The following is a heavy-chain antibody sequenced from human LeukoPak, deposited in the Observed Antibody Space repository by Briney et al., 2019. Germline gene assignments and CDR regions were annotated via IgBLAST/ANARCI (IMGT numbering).Heavy chain of an antibody. CDR2: INPNSGGT. CDR1: GYTFTGYY. Sequence: ASVKVSCKASGYTFTGYYMHWVRQAPGQALEWMGWINPNSGGTNYAQKFQGRVTMTRDTSISTAYMELSRLRSDDTAVYYCAKTTVVTPPNFYYYYYGMDVWGQGTTVTVSS. V-gene: IGHV1-2*02. CDR3: AKTTVVTPPNFYYYYYGMDV. D-gene: IGHD4-23*01. J-gene: IGHJ6*02.